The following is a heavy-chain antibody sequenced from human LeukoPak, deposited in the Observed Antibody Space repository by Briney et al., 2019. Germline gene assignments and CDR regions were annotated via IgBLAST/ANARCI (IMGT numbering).Heavy chain of an antibody. CDR1: GGSFSGYY. D-gene: IGHD4-17*01. CDR2: INHSGST. V-gene: IGHV4-34*01. CDR3: ARVRCLAPTVTTSCYFDY. J-gene: IGHJ4*02. Sequence: SETLSLTCAVYGGSFSGYYWSWIRQPPGKGLEWIGEINHSGSTNYNPSLKSRVTISVDTSKNQFSLKLSSVTAADTAVYYCARVRCLAPTVTTSCYFDYWGQGTLVTVSS.